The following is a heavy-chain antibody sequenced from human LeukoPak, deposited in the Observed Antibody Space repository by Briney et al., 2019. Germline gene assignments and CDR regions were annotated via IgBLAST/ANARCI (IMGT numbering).Heavy chain of an antibody. D-gene: IGHD3-22*01. CDR2: IIPIFGTA. V-gene: IGHV1-69*13. CDR1: GGTFSSYT. Sequence: ASVNVSCKASGGTFSSYTISWVRQAPGQGLEWMGGIIPIFGTANYAQKFQSRVTITADESTSTAYMELSSLRSEDTAVYYCARNPLDKNWFDPWGQGTLVTVSS. CDR3: ARNPLDKNWFDP. J-gene: IGHJ5*02.